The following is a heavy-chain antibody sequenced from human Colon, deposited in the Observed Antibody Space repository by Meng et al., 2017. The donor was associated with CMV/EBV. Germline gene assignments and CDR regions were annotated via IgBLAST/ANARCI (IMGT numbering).Heavy chain of an antibody. CDR2: IYWDDDK. J-gene: IGHJ4*02. Sequence: QITLKESGPTLVKPTQTLTLTCTFSGFSLSTIGMGVGWIRQPPGKALEWLGVIYWDDDKRYSPSLKSRLTITKDTSKNQVVLTMTNLDPLDTATYYCAHRPYGSGSYLFDYWGQGTLVTVSS. D-gene: IGHD3-10*01. V-gene: IGHV2-5*02. CDR1: GFSLSTIGMG. CDR3: AHRPYGSGSYLFDY.